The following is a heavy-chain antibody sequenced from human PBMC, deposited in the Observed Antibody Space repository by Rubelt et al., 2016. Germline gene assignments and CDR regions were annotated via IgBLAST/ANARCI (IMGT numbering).Heavy chain of an antibody. D-gene: IGHD2-2*01. CDR3: ATGIVVVPAHVPSRDY. CDR2: FDPEDGET. V-gene: IGHV1-24*01. CDR1: GYTLTELS. J-gene: IGHJ4*02. Sequence: QVQLVQSGAEVQKPGASVKVSCKVSGYTLTELSMHWVRQAPGKGLEWMGGFDPEDGETIYAQTFQGVVTMTEETSTDTAYMELSSLRAEATAVYYCATGIVVVPAHVPSRDYWGQGTLVTVSS.